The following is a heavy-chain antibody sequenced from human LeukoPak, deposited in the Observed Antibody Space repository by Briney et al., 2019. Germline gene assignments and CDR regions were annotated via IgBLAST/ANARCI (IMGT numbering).Heavy chain of an antibody. J-gene: IGHJ4*02. V-gene: IGHV4-59*01. Sequence: PSETLSLTCTVSGGSISSYYWSWIRQPPGKGLEWIGYIYYSGSTNYNPPLKSRVTISVDTSKNQFSLKLSSVTAADTAVYYCARVGRYFDWLPFDYWGQGTLVTVSS. CDR2: IYYSGST. D-gene: IGHD3-9*01. CDR1: GGSISSYY. CDR3: ARVGRYFDWLPFDY.